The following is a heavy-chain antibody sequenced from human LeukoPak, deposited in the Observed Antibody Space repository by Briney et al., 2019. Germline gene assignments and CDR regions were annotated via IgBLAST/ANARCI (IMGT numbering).Heavy chain of an antibody. J-gene: IGHJ5*02. CDR2: ISYDGSNK. V-gene: IGHV3-30*04. CDR3: ARELGYCSGGSCLNWFDP. CDR1: GFTFSSYA. D-gene: IGHD2-15*01. Sequence: GGSLRLSCAASGFTFSSYAMHWVRQAPGKGLEWVAVISYDGSNKYYADSVKGRFTISSDNSKNTLYLQMNSLRAEDTAVYYCARELGYCSGGSCLNWFDPWGQGTLVTVSS.